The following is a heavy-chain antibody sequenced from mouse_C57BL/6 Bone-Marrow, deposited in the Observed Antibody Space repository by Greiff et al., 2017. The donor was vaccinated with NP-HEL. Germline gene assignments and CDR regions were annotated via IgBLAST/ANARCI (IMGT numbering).Heavy chain of an antibody. CDR1: GFSLTSYG. J-gene: IGHJ4*01. Sequence: QVQLQQSGPGLVQPSQCLSITCTVSGFSLTSYGVHWVRQPPGKGLEWLGVIWSGGSTDYNAAFISRQSISKNNSKNQVFSKMNSRQADDTAIYYCSKTIMCYYAMDYWGQGTSVTVSS. V-gene: IGHV2-4*01. CDR2: IWSGGST. CDR3: SKTIMCYYAMDY.